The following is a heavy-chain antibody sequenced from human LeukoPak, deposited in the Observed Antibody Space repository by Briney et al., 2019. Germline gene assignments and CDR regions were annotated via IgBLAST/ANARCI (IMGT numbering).Heavy chain of an antibody. CDR1: GFTFNIYV. J-gene: IGHJ4*02. Sequence: GGSLRLSCAASGFTFNIYVMSWVRKAPGKGLEWLSFITSSGGITSYADSVKGRFTISRDNSKNTVYLQMNSLRAEDTAVYYCAKDLRYNTSSDGYFDYWGQGAQVTVSS. CDR3: AKDLRYNTSSDGYFDY. D-gene: IGHD1-14*01. V-gene: IGHV3-23*01. CDR2: ITSSGGIT.